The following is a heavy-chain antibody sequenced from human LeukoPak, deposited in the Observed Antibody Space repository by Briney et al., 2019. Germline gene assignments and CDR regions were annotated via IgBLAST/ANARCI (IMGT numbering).Heavy chain of an antibody. D-gene: IGHD1-26*01. Sequence: GGSLRLSCTASGFTFSTYWMAWVRQAPGKGREWVANIKEDESAKHQADSVKGRFTISRDNAQNSMYLQMSSLRGEDTAVYYCARDVGGSLDYWGQGTLVTVSS. J-gene: IGHJ4*02. CDR3: ARDVGGSLDY. CDR2: IKEDESAK. CDR1: GFTFSTYW. V-gene: IGHV3-7*01.